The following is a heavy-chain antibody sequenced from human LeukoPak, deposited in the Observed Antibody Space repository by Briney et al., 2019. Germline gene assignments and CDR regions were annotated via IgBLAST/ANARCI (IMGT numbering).Heavy chain of an antibody. D-gene: IGHD3-9*01. Sequence: SQTLSLTCTVSGGSISSGGYYWSWIRQPPGKGLEWIGYIYHSGSTYYNPSLKSRVTISVDTSKNQFSLKLTSVTAADTAVYYCARQYYDILTGYSPFDYWSQGTLVTVSS. CDR1: GGSISSGGYY. J-gene: IGHJ4*02. V-gene: IGHV4-30-2*01. CDR3: ARQYYDILTGYSPFDY. CDR2: IYHSGST.